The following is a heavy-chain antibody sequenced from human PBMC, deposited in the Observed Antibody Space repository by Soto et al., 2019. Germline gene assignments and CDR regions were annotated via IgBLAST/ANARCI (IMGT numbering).Heavy chain of an antibody. CDR1: GFTFRSYG. V-gene: IGHV3-30*18. Sequence: QVQLVESGGGVVQPGRSLRLSCAASGFTFRSYGMHWVRQAPGKGLEWVAVISYDGGNTYYIDSVKGRFTISRDNSKNTLYLQMNSLRAEDTALYYCAKDLNDYGKYGPLHYGMDVWGQGTTVTVSS. CDR3: AKDLNDYGKYGPLHYGMDV. D-gene: IGHD4-4*01. J-gene: IGHJ6*02. CDR2: ISYDGGNT.